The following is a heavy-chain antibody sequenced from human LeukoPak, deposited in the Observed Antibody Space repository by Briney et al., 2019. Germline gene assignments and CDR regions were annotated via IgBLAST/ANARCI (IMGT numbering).Heavy chain of an antibody. CDR3: GRAFPPLRTAAAGDY. V-gene: IGHV3-21*01. CDR2: ISYRTSHI. Sequence: TRGCLRLSCTASGFTFIDGDTNWFRPAPRKGMGWVSSISYRTSHIYYADSVKGRFTISRDNAKNSLYLQMDSLRAEDTAVYFCGRAFPPLRTAAAGDYWGQGTLVTVSS. D-gene: IGHD6-13*01. J-gene: IGHJ4*02. CDR1: GFTFIDGD.